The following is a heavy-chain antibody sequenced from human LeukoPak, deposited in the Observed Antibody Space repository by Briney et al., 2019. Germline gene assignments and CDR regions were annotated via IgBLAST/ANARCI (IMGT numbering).Heavy chain of an antibody. CDR3: ARDLFPYYYDSSGYPHDAFGV. CDR2: IIPIDGTA. Sequence: VASVKVSCKASGGTFSSYGISWVRQAPGRGLEWMGGIIPIDGTANYAQKFQGRVTITADESTSTAYMELSSLRSEDTAVYYCARDLFPYYYDSSGYPHDAFGVWGQGTMVTVSS. D-gene: IGHD3-22*01. J-gene: IGHJ3*01. V-gene: IGHV1-69*13. CDR1: GGTFSSYG.